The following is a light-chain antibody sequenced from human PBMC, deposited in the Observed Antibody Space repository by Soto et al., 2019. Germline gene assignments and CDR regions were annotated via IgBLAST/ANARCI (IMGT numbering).Light chain of an antibody. CDR2: WAS. J-gene: IGKJ4*01. CDR3: QQFLGTPLT. Sequence: DIVMTQSPDSLAVSLGERATINCKSSQSVLYRSNNKNYLAWYQQKPGQPPKLLIYWASTRESGVPDRFSGSGSGTDFTLTISSLQAEDVAVYYCQQFLGTPLTFGGGTKVEIK. CDR1: QSVLYRSNNKNY. V-gene: IGKV4-1*01.